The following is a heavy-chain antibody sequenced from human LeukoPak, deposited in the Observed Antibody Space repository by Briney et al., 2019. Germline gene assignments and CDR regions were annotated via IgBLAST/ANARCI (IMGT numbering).Heavy chain of an antibody. D-gene: IGHD3-10*02. Sequence: GESLRLSCTASGFTFSRHSINWVRQAPGKGLEWVSSISSSGNYIYYADSVKGRFTISRDNAKNSLYLQMNSLRAEDTAVYYCAELGITMIGGVWGKGTTVTISS. V-gene: IGHV3-21*01. CDR2: ISSSGNYI. CDR3: AELGITMIGGV. CDR1: GFTFSRHS. J-gene: IGHJ6*04.